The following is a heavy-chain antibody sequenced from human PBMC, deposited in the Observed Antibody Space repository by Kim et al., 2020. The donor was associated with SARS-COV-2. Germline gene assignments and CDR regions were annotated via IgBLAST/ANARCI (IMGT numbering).Heavy chain of an antibody. D-gene: IGHD1-26*01. Sequence: SVKVSCKASGGTFSSYAISWVRQAPGQGLEWMGGIIPIFGTANYAQKFQGRVTITADESTSTAYMELSSLRSEDTAVYYCARGWELRGCFDYWGQGTLVTVSS. J-gene: IGHJ4*02. CDR2: IIPIFGTA. CDR3: ARGWELRGCFDY. V-gene: IGHV1-69*13. CDR1: GGTFSSYA.